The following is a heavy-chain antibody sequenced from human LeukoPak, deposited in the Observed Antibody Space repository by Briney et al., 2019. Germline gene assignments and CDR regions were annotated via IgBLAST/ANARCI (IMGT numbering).Heavy chain of an antibody. CDR1: GFTFSSYA. CDR2: ISYDGSNK. J-gene: IGHJ4*02. D-gene: IGHD4-11*01. CDR3: AREMMTTVNDY. V-gene: IGHV3-30*04. Sequence: GGSLRLSCAASGFTFSSYAMHWVRQAPGKGLEWVAVISYDGSNKYYADSVKGRFTISRDNSKNTLYLQMNSLRAEDTAVYYCAREMMTTVNDYWGQGTLVTVSS.